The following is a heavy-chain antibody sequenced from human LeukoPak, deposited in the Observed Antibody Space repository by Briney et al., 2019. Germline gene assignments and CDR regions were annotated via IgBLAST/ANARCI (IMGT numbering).Heavy chain of an antibody. Sequence: HPGGSLRFSGAASGFTVTSTYMSWVRQSPGKGLEWVAVIFSGGSTYYTDSLNGRSTISRVNSKNTLFLQMNSLRAEDTAVYYCAITQRDFWSGYYTIDYYYGMDVWGQGTTVTVSS. D-gene: IGHD3-3*01. CDR3: AITQRDFWSGYYTIDYYYGMDV. CDR2: IFSGGST. CDR1: GFTVTSTY. V-gene: IGHV3-66*02. J-gene: IGHJ6*02.